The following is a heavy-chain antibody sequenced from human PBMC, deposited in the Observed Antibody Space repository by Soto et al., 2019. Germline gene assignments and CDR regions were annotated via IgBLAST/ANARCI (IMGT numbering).Heavy chain of an antibody. CDR3: ARGSILDY. J-gene: IGHJ4*02. V-gene: IGHV4-59*01. CDR1: GGSINNYY. D-gene: IGHD3-3*01. Sequence: QVQLQESGPGLVKPSETLSLTCTVSGGSINNYYWSWIRQPPGKGLGWIGYIYYTGSTNYNPSLKSRVTISVDTSKNQFSLKMTTLTAADTAVYYCARGSILDYWGQGTLVTVSS. CDR2: IYYTGST.